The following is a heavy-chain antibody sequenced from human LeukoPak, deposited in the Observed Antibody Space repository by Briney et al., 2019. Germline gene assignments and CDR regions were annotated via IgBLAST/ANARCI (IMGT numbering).Heavy chain of an antibody. Sequence: PGGSLRLSCEASGFLISSHAMHWVRQAPGKGLEWVSAISGSGGSTYYADSVKGRFTISRDNSKNTLYLQMNSLRAEDTAVYYCAKDRPGYYDSSEVYWGQGTLVTVSS. CDR1: GFLISSHA. J-gene: IGHJ4*02. V-gene: IGHV3-23*01. D-gene: IGHD3-22*01. CDR3: AKDRPGYYDSSEVY. CDR2: ISGSGGST.